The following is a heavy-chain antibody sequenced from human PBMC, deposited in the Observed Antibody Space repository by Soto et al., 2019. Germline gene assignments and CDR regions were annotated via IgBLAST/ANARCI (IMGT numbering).Heavy chain of an antibody. Sequence: SETLSLTCTVSGGSISSYYWSWIRQPPGKGLEWIGYIYYSGSTNYNPSLKSRVTISVDTSKNQFSLKLSSVTAADTAVYYCARFVNYYDSSGYYNDYWGQGTLVTVSS. V-gene: IGHV4-59*01. CDR1: GGSISSYY. CDR2: IYYSGST. CDR3: ARFVNYYDSSGYYNDY. D-gene: IGHD3-22*01. J-gene: IGHJ4*02.